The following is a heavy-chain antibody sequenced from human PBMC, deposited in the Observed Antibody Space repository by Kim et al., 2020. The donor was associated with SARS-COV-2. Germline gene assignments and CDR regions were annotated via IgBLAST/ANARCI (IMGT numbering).Heavy chain of an antibody. CDR1: GGSISSSSYY. Sequence: SETLSLTCTVSGGSISSSSYYWGWIRQPPGKGLEWIGSIYYSGSTYYNPSLKSRVTISVDTSKNQFSLKLSSVTAADTAVYYCASLPSYDFWSGYYFREDVSYFDYWGQGTLVTVSS. J-gene: IGHJ4*02. CDR3: ASLPSYDFWSGYYFREDVSYFDY. CDR2: IYYSGST. V-gene: IGHV4-39*07. D-gene: IGHD3-3*01.